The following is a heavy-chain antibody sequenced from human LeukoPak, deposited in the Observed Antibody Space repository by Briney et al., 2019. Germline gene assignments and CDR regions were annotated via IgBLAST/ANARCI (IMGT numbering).Heavy chain of an antibody. D-gene: IGHD1-26*01. Sequence: SETLSLTCTVSGGSISSYYWGWIRQPPGKGPEWIGYVFYSGSTNYNPSLKSRVTISVDTSRNQFSLRLSSVTAADTAVYYCARRSRRDYFAYWGQGTLVTASS. V-gene: IGHV4-59*08. CDR2: VFYSGST. CDR1: GGSISSYY. CDR3: ARRSRRDYFAY. J-gene: IGHJ4*02.